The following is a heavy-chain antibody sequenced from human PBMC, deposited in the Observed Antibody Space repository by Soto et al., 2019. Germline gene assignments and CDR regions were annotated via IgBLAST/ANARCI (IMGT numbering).Heavy chain of an antibody. Sequence: GGSLRLSCAASGFTFSTFDMSWVRQAPGKGLVWLSHINADGSSIRYADSVRGRLTISRDNAKNTLFLQMSSLTAEDTAVYFCARDRLNNAYNTFFDYWGQGTLVTVSS. V-gene: IGHV3-74*01. CDR1: GFTFSTFD. D-gene: IGHD1-1*01. CDR2: INADGSSI. J-gene: IGHJ4*02. CDR3: ARDRLNNAYNTFFDY.